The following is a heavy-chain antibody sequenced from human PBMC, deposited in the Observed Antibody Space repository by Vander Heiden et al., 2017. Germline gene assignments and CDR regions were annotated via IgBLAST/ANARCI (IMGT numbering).Heavy chain of an antibody. Sequence: QVQLVEPGGGVVQPGVSLRPSRAPCEFSFSYYGMHWVRQAPGKGLDWVAFIQSDGSKKYYADPVKGRFTISRDNSQNMMYLQMNSLRAEDTAVYYCARDRYPWYGDFWGRGTLVSVSS. CDR1: EFSFSYYG. J-gene: IGHJ2*01. V-gene: IGHV3-30*02. CDR2: IQSDGSKK. CDR3: ARDRYPWYGDF. D-gene: IGHD3-9*01.